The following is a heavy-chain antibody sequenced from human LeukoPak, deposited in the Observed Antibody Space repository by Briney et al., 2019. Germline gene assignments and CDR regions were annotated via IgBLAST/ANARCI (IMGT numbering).Heavy chain of an antibody. CDR1: GFTFTTYW. CDR3: ARGMEGRLLWFGDTPAWFDP. D-gene: IGHD3-10*01. Sequence: GGSLRLSCAASGFTFTTYWMSWVRQAPGKGLEWVANINQDGSEKYYVDSVKGRFTISRDNSKNTLYLQMNSLRAEDTAVYYCARGMEGRLLWFGDTPAWFDPWGQGTLVTVSS. J-gene: IGHJ5*02. CDR2: INQDGSEK. V-gene: IGHV3-7*01.